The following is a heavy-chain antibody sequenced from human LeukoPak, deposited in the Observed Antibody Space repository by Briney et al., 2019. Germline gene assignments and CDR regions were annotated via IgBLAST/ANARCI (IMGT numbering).Heavy chain of an antibody. CDR2: MNPNSGNT. J-gene: IGHJ6*03. CDR3: ARGKKYRYYDILTGYHDYYYYMDV. Sequence: ASVKVSCKASGYTFTSYDINWVRQATGQGLEWMGWMNPNSGNTGYAQKFQGRVTMTRNTSISTAYMELSSLRSEDTAVYYCARGKKYRYYDILTGYHDYYYYMDVWGKGTTVTISS. V-gene: IGHV1-8*01. D-gene: IGHD3-9*01. CDR1: GYTFTSYD.